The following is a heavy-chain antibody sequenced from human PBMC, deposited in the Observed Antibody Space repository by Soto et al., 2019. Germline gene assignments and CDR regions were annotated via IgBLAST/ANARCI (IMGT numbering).Heavy chain of an antibody. CDR2: IIPIFGTA. CDR3: AREKNYWFDP. D-gene: IGHD1-7*01. Sequence: SVKVSCKASGGTFSSYAISWVRQAPGQGLEWMGGIIPIFGTANYAQKFQGRVTITADDSTSTGYMELSSLRSEDTAVYYCAREKNYWFDPWGQGTLVTVSS. CDR1: GGTFSSYA. V-gene: IGHV1-69*13. J-gene: IGHJ5*02.